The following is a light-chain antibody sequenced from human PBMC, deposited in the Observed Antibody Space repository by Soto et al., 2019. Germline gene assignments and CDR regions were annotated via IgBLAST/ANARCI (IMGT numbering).Light chain of an antibody. CDR1: QSISHW. Sequence: DIQMTQSPATLSASVGDSVTITCRASQSISHWLAWYQQKPGKAPKFLIYDASSLESGVPSRFSGSGSGTEFTLTISSLRPDDCATYYCQQYHGSSGTFGQGTKVDIK. J-gene: IGKJ1*01. CDR2: DAS. V-gene: IGKV1-5*01. CDR3: QQYHGSSGT.